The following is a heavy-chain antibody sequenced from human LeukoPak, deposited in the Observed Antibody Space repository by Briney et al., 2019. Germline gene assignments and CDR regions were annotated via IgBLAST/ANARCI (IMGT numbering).Heavy chain of an antibody. D-gene: IGHD5-18*01. V-gene: IGHV3-53*01. CDR1: GFIVSSSY. J-gene: IGHJ4*02. CDR2: IYSGGSA. Sequence: PGGSLRLSCAASGFIVSSSYLSWVRQAPGKGLEWVSIIYSGGSAYYADSVKGRFTISRDNSENTLYLQMNSLRAEDTAVYYCARGLKGYSFDYWGQGTLVTGSS. CDR3: ARGLKGYSFDY.